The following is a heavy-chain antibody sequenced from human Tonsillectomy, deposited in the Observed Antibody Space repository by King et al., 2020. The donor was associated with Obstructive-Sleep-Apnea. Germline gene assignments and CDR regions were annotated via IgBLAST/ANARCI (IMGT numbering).Heavy chain of an antibody. CDR1: GLSFNNAW. D-gene: IGHD6-13*01. CDR3: TTSRGAAAFFNC. V-gene: IGHV3-15*01. Sequence: VQLGESGGGLVEPGGSLRLSCAASGLSFNNAWMSWVRQAPGKGVEWVGRISEGGTADYAAPGKGRFTILRDDSKNTLYLQMSSLKTEDTAVYYCTTSRGAAAFFNCWGQGTVVTVSS. J-gene: IGHJ4*02. CDR2: ISEGGTA.